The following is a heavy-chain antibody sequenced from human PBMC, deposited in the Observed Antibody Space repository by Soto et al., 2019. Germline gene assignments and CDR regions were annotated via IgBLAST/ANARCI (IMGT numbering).Heavy chain of an antibody. CDR3: ARGISPKYCNGDSCYALGAFGI. Sequence: ASVKVSCKASGYTFTNYYIHWVRQAPGQGLEWMCWINPNTGGTNSAQKLHGRVTMTRAASISTAYMELSRLTSNGTAVYSCARGISPKYCNGDSCYALGAFGIWGQGTVVTVSS. D-gene: IGHD2-21*01. V-gene: IGHV1-2*02. CDR1: GYTFTNYY. J-gene: IGHJ3*02. CDR2: INPNTGGT.